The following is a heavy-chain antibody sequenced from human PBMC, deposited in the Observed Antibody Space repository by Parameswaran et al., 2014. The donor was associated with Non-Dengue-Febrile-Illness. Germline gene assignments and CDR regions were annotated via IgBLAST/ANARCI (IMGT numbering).Heavy chain of an antibody. V-gene: IGHV6-1*01. Sequence: WIRQSPSRGLEWLGRTYYRSKWYNDYAVSVKSRITINPDTSKNQFSLQLNSVAPEDTAVYYCARGVGYSYGRDAFDIWGQGTMVTVSS. CDR2: TYYRSKWYN. J-gene: IGHJ3*02. D-gene: IGHD5-18*01. CDR3: ARGVGYSYGRDAFDI.